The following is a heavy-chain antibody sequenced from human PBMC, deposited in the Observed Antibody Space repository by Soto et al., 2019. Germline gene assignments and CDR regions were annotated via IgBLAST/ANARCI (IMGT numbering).Heavy chain of an antibody. CDR2: IYYSGST. V-gene: IGHV4-61*01. CDR3: ARGALLLWFGELFLDAFDI. J-gene: IGHJ3*02. CDR1: GGAVSSGSYY. Sequence: SETLSLTCTVFGGAVSSGSYYWSWIRHPPGKGLEWIGYIYYSGSTNYNPSLKSRVTISVDTSKNQFSLKLSSVTAADTAVYYCARGALLLWFGELFLDAFDIWGQGTMVT. D-gene: IGHD3-10*01.